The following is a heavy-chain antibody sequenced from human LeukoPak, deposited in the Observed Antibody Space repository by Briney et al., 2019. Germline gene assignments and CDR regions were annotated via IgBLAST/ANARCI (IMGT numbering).Heavy chain of an antibody. CDR2: IWDDGNNN. CDR3: ARDNGEWRLNWFDH. V-gene: IGHV3-33*01. CDR1: GFSFSTYV. J-gene: IGHJ5*02. D-gene: IGHD2-8*01. Sequence: GGSLRLSCAASGFSFSTYVMHWVRQAPGKGRDWVALIWDDGNNNYYADSVKGRFTISRDNSKNTLYLQMNSLRAEDTAVYYCARDNGEWRLNWFDHWGQGTLVTVSS.